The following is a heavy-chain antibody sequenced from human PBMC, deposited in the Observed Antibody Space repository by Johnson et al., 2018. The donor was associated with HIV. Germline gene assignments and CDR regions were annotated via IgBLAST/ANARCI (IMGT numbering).Heavy chain of an antibody. J-gene: IGHJ3*02. CDR1: GFTFSSYD. CDR2: IWYDGSNK. D-gene: IGHD3-3*01. Sequence: QMMLVESGGGLVKPGGSLRLSCAASGFTFSSYDMHWVRQAPGKGLEWVAVIWYDGSNKYYADSVKGRFTISRDSYKNTLYLQMNSLRIEDTAVYYCARDRRQFLEWLSDAFDIWGQGTMVTVSS. V-gene: IGHV3-33*01. CDR3: ARDRRQFLEWLSDAFDI.